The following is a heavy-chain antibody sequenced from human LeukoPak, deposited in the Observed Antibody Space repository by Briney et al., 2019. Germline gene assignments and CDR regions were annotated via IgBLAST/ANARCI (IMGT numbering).Heavy chain of an antibody. Sequence: GSLRLSCAASGFTFSSYSMNWVRQAPGKGLEWVSSISSSSSYIYYADSVKGRFTISRDNAKNSLYLQMNSLRAEDTAVYYCARGADYVWGSYRFPLDYWGQGTLVTVSS. V-gene: IGHV3-21*01. CDR1: GFTFSSYS. CDR3: ARGADYVWGSYRFPLDY. CDR2: ISSSSSYI. J-gene: IGHJ4*02. D-gene: IGHD3-16*02.